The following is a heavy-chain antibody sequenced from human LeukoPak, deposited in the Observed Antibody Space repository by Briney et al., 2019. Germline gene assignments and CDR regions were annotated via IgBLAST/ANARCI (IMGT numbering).Heavy chain of an antibody. CDR1: GFALSSYA. Sequence: GGSLRPSCSASGFALSSYAMSWVRQAPGKGLEWVSITSGSGGNPYYADSVKGRFTISRDNSKNTLYLHMNSLRAEDTALYYCAKDTGIILVRGAADYWGQGILVTVSS. J-gene: IGHJ4*02. V-gene: IGHV3-23*01. CDR3: AKDTGIILVRGAADY. D-gene: IGHD3-10*01. CDR2: TSGSGGNP.